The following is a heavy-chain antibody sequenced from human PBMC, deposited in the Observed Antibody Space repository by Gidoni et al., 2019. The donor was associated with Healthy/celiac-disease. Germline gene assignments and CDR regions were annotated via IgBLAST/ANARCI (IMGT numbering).Heavy chain of an antibody. V-gene: IGHV4-59*01. CDR3: ARDRGPGGAFDI. Sequence: QVQLQESGPGLVKPSETLSLTCTVSGGSISSYYWSWIRQPPGKGLEWIGYIYYSGSTNYNPSLKSRVTISVDTSKNQFSLKLSSVTAADTAVYYCARDRGPGGAFDIWGQGTMVTVSS. CDR1: GGSISSYY. D-gene: IGHD3-10*01. CDR2: IYYSGST. J-gene: IGHJ3*02.